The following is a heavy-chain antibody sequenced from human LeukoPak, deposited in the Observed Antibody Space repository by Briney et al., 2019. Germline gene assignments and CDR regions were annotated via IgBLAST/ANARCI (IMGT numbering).Heavy chain of an antibody. J-gene: IGHJ4*02. Sequence: PGGSLRLSCEASGFTVRNNYMTWVRQAPGKGLEWVSLIYSGGGTYYADSVKDRFTISRDNSKNTLFLKMSSLRVEDSAVYYCTRVFAYSYGDFDNWGQGSLVAVAS. CDR1: GFTVRNNY. CDR2: IYSGGGT. CDR3: TRVFAYSYGDFDN. D-gene: IGHD5-18*01. V-gene: IGHV3-66*01.